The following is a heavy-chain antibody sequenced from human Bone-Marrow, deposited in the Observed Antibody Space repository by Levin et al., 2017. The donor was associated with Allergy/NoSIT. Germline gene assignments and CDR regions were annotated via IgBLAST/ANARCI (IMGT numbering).Heavy chain of an antibody. Sequence: PGGSLRLSCVASGFTFSSYWMHWVRQRPGKGPVWVSRIHSDGSSTTYADAVKGRFTISRDNAKNTLLLQMNSLRAEDTAVYYCARDNTSPVSFYNSWFDPWGQGTLVTVSS. CDR1: GFTFSSYW. J-gene: IGHJ5*02. D-gene: IGHD3-10*01. V-gene: IGHV3-74*03. CDR3: ARDNTSPVSFYNSWFDP. CDR2: IHSDGSST.